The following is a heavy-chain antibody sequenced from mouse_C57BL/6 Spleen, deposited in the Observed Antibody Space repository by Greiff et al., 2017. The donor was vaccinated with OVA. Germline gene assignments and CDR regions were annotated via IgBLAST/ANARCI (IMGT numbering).Heavy chain of an antibody. V-gene: IGHV1-55*01. CDR2: IYPGSGST. CDR1: GYTFTSYW. Sequence: VQLQQPGAELVKPGASVKMSCTASGYTFTSYWITWVKQRPGQGLEWIGDIYPGSGSTNYNAKFKGKATLTVDTSSNTAYMQLSSLTSEDSAVYYCAKTGSSYRYFDVWGTGTTVTVSS. J-gene: IGHJ1*03. CDR3: AKTGSSYRYFDV. D-gene: IGHD1-1*01.